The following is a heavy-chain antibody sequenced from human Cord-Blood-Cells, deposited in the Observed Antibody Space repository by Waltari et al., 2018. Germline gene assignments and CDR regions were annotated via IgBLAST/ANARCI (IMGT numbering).Heavy chain of an antibody. Sequence: QLQLQESGPGLVKPSETLSLTCTVSGGSISSSSYYWGWIRQPPGKGLELIGSIYYSESTYYNPSLKSRVTISVDTSKNQFSLKLSSVTAADTAVYYCARHTGQYNWNYEFDYWGQGTLVTVSS. CDR2: IYYSEST. D-gene: IGHD1-7*01. CDR1: GGSISSSSYY. V-gene: IGHV4-39*01. J-gene: IGHJ4*02. CDR3: ARHTGQYNWNYEFDY.